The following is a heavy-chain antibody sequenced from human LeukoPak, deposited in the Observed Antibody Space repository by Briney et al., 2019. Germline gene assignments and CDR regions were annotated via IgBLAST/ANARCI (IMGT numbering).Heavy chain of an antibody. CDR2: IYTGGST. V-gene: IGHV3-66*01. CDR1: GFTVSSNY. CDR3: YYASGSYP. D-gene: IGHD3-10*01. J-gene: IGHJ5*02. Sequence: QSGGSLRLSCAASGFTVSSNYMSWVRQAPGKGLEWVSLIYTGGSTYYADSVKGRFIISRDNSKNTVYLQMNSLRVEDTSVYYCYYASGSYPWGQGTLVTVSS.